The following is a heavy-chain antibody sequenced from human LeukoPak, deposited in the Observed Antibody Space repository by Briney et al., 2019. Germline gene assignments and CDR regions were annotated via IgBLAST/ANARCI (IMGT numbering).Heavy chain of an antibody. J-gene: IGHJ3*02. CDR3: ARDSSDYYGSGKRRGAFDI. Sequence: GASVKVSCKASGYTFTGYYMHWVRQAPGQGLEWMGWINPNSGGTNYAQKFQGRVTMTRDTSISTAYMELSRLRSDDTAVYYCARDSSDYYGSGKRRGAFDIWGQGTMVTVSS. CDR1: GYTFTGYY. CDR2: INPNSGGT. D-gene: IGHD3-10*01. V-gene: IGHV1-2*02.